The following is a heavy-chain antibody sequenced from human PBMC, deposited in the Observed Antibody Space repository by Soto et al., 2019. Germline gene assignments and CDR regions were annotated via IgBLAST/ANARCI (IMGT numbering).Heavy chain of an antibody. CDR3: VKVPPYSGYEGP. V-gene: IGHV3-64D*06. J-gene: IGHJ4*02. Sequence: PGGSXRLSCAASGFTFSIYSMNWVRQTPGKGLEYVSAISSNGGSTYYADSVKGRFTISRDNSKNTLYLQMSSLRAEDTAVYYCVKVPPYSGYEGPWGQGTLVTVSS. D-gene: IGHD5-12*01. CDR2: ISSNGGST. CDR1: GFTFSIYS.